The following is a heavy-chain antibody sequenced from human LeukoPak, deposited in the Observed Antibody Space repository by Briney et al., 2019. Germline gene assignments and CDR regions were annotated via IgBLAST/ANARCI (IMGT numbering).Heavy chain of an antibody. Sequence: GGSLRLSCAASGFTFSSYSMNWVRQAPGKGLEWVSSISSSSSYIYYADSVKGRFTISRDNAKNSLYLQMNSLRAEDTAVYYWARGRIAVAITFDYWGQGTLCTVSS. V-gene: IGHV3-21*01. D-gene: IGHD6-13*01. J-gene: IGHJ4*02. CDR3: ARGRIAVAITFDY. CDR2: ISSSSSYI. CDR1: GFTFSSYS.